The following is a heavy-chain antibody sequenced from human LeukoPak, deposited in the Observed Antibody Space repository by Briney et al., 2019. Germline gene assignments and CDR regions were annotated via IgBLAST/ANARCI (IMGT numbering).Heavy chain of an antibody. CDR3: VRSVYNWNDVDY. J-gene: IGHJ4*02. Sequence: GGSLRLSCAASGFTFSDYYMSWIRQAPGKGLEWVSYISSTVITVYYADSVTGRFTIFRDNAKNSLYLQMNSLRAEDTAVYYCVRSVYNWNDVDYWGQGTLVTVSS. V-gene: IGHV3-11*01. D-gene: IGHD1-20*01. CDR1: GFTFSDYY. CDR2: ISSTVITV.